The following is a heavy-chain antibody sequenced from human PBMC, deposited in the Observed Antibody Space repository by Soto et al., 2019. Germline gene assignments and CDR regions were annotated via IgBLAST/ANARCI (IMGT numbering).Heavy chain of an antibody. J-gene: IGHJ3*01. V-gene: IGHV4-4*07. CDR3: ARIGRQELQGSAYDV. CDR1: GGSISSYY. D-gene: IGHD4-4*01. Sequence: SETLSLTCTASGGSISSYYRSWIRQPAGKGLEWIGRIYTSGSTNYNHSPKSRVTRSVNTSKNQFSLNLSYVTTADTAVSYGARIGRQELQGSAYDVWGRGTRVTVAS. CDR2: IYTSGST.